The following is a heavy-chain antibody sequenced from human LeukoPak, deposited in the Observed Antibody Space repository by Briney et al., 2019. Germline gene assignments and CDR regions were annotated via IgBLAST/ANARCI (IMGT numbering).Heavy chain of an antibody. V-gene: IGHV1-46*01. CDR3: VRNLMQFTGLAY. J-gene: IGHJ4*02. D-gene: IGHD2-8*02. CDR1: GDTFTTSH. Sequence: GASVKISCKASGDTFTTSHMHWVRQAPGQGLEWMGKINPSGGSTTYAQQFQGRVSMTRDSSMSTVYMELSSLRSEDTAVYYCVRNLMQFTGLAYWGQGTLVTVSS. CDR2: INPSGGST.